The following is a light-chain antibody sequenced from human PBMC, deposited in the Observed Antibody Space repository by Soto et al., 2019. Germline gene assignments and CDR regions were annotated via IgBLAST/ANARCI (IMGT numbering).Light chain of an antibody. Sequence: DIQMTQSPSSLSASLGDRVTITCRASQNIDNYLNWYQQKPGKAPKLLIYATSTLQSGVPSRFSCSGSVTEFTLTISSLQAEDFATYFCQESYTTPAVSFGGGTKVDIK. CDR2: ATS. CDR3: QESYTTPAVS. CDR1: QNIDNY. V-gene: IGKV1-39*01. J-gene: IGKJ4*01.